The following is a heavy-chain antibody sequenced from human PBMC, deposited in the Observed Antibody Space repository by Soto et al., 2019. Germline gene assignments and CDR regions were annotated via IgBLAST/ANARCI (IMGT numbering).Heavy chain of an antibody. D-gene: IGHD2-8*01. CDR3: ARDTNSLDL. J-gene: IGHJ5*02. CDR1: SYSISSGFF. Sequence: SETLSLTCVVSSYSISSGFFWAWIRQPPGKGLEWVGSIYHTGDTHYNPSLRSQVSMSVDTSKNHFSLRLTYLTTADTAVYFCARDTNSLDLWGQGILVTVSS. CDR2: IYHTGDT. V-gene: IGHV4-38-2*01.